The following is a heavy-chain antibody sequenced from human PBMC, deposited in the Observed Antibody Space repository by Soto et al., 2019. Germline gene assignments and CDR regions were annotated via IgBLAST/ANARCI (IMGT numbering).Heavy chain of an antibody. D-gene: IGHD3-3*01. CDR3: ARDNRSGYYKVYYYYYMDV. V-gene: IGHV3-21*01. J-gene: IGHJ6*03. CDR2: ISSSSSYI. CDR1: GFTFSSYS. Sequence: GGSLRLSCAASGFTFSSYSMNWVRQAPGKGLEWVSSISSSSSYIYYADSVKGRFTISRDNAKNSLYLQMNSLGAEDTAVYYCARDNRSGYYKVYYYYYMDVWGKGTTVTVSS.